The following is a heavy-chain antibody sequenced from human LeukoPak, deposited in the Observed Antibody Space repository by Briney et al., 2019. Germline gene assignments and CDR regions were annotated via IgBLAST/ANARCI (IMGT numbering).Heavy chain of an antibody. CDR3: AKDHVAYDILTGRYDY. Sequence: GRSLRLSCAASGFTFSSYGVHWVRQAPGKGLEWVAVISYDGSNKYYADSVKGRFTISRDNSKNTLYLQMNSLRAEDTAVYYCAKDHVAYDILTGRYDYWGQGTLVTVSS. V-gene: IGHV3-30*18. CDR1: GFTFSSYG. J-gene: IGHJ4*02. CDR2: ISYDGSNK. D-gene: IGHD3-9*01.